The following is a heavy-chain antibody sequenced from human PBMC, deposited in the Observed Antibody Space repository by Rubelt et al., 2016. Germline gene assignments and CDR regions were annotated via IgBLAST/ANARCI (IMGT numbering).Heavy chain of an antibody. CDR2: INHSGST. J-gene: IGHJ4*02. D-gene: IGHD1-1*01. CDR1: GGSFSGYY. Sequence: QVQLQQWGAGLLKPSETLSLTCAVYGGSFSGYYWSWIRQPPGKGLEWIGEINHSGSTNYNPSLKSRVTISVDTSKNQCSLKLSSVTAADTAVYYCARGWNDYVDHWGQGTLVTVSS. CDR3: ARGWNDYVDH. V-gene: IGHV4-34*01.